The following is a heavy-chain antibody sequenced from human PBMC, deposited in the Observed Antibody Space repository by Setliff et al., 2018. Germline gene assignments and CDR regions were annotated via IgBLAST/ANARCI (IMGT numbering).Heavy chain of an antibody. Sequence: SETLSLTCTVSGGPFSGASIWSWIRQPPGKGLEFIGYVYHSGTAKYDPSLESRAIMSVDASKNEISLKLKSVTATDTAVYYCAKGGTYRYFDFWGQGALVTVSS. CDR2: VYHSGTA. J-gene: IGHJ4*02. CDR1: GGPFSGAS. D-gene: IGHD1-1*01. CDR3: AKGGTYRYFDF. V-gene: IGHV4-59*01.